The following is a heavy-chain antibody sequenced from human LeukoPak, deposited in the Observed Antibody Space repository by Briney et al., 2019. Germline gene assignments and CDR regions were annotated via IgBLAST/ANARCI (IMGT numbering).Heavy chain of an antibody. Sequence: SGGSLRLSCAASGLTFSRYAMSWVRQAPGKGLEWVSAISESGSGTYYADSVKGRFTISRDNSKDTLSLQMNSLRAEDTAVYYCAKDIAQGYTFGSIEQDYWGQGTLVTVSS. J-gene: IGHJ4*02. CDR2: ISESGSGT. CDR1: GLTFSRYA. CDR3: AKDIAQGYTFGSIEQDY. V-gene: IGHV3-23*01. D-gene: IGHD5-18*01.